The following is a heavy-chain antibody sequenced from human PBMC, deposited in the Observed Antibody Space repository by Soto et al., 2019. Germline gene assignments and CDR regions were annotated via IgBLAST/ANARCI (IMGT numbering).Heavy chain of an antibody. CDR3: AKDFVVVTAIGAFEI. J-gene: IGHJ3*02. CDR1: GFTFSTYG. D-gene: IGHD2-21*02. V-gene: IGHV3-30*18. CDR2: ISYDGSNK. Sequence: QVQLVESGGGVVQPGRSLRLSCAASGFTFSTYGMHWVRQAPGKGLEWVAVISYDGSNKYYADSVKGRITISRDNSKNARYRQMNSLRGEDTAVYYCAKDFVVVTAIGAFEIWGQGTLVTVSS.